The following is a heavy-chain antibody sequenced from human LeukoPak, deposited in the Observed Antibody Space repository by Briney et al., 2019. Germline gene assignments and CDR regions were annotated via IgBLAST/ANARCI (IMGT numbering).Heavy chain of an antibody. CDR2: ISSSGSTI. CDR3: ARSDVVVVVAARMVDY. D-gene: IGHD2-15*01. CDR1: GFTFSDYY. V-gene: IGHV3-11*01. J-gene: IGHJ4*02. Sequence: GGSLRLSCAASGFTFSDYYMSWIRQAPGKGLEWVSYISSSGSTIYYADSVKGRFTISRDNAKNSLYLQMNSLRAEDTAVYYCARSDVVVVVAARMVDYWGQGTLVTVSS.